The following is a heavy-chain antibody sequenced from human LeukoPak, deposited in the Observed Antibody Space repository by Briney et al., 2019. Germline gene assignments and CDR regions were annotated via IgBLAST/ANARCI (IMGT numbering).Heavy chain of an antibody. V-gene: IGHV1-46*01. Sequence: ASVKVSCKASGYTFTSYYMHWVRQAPGQGLEWMGIINPSGGSTSYAQTFQGRVTMTRDTSTSTVYMELSSLRSDDTAVYYCARESRDGMATTEQYFDYWGQGTLVTVSS. D-gene: IGHD1-1*01. CDR2: INPSGGST. J-gene: IGHJ4*02. CDR3: ARESRDGMATTEQYFDY. CDR1: GYTFTSYY.